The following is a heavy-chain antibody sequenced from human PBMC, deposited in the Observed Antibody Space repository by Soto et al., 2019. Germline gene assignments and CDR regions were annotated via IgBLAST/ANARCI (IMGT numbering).Heavy chain of an antibody. Sequence: GGSLRLSCAASGFTFSSYGMHWVRQAPGKGLEWVAVIWYDGSNKYYADSVKGRFTISRDNSKNTLYLQMNSLRAEDTAVYYSARGEAYCGGDCPFDPWGQGTLVTVSS. V-gene: IGHV3-33*01. CDR2: IWYDGSNK. CDR1: GFTFSSYG. J-gene: IGHJ5*02. D-gene: IGHD2-21*01. CDR3: ARGEAYCGGDCPFDP.